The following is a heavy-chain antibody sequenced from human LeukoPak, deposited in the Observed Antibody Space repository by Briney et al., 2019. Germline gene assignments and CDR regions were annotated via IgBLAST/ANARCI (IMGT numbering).Heavy chain of an antibody. CDR2: ISSSGSTI. V-gene: IGHV3-11*01. CDR1: GFTFSDYY. Sequence: GALRLSCAASGFTFSDYYMSWNRQAPGKGLEWVSYISSSGSTIYYADSVKGRFTISRDNAKNSLYLQMNSLRAEDTAVYYCARAVRYYYYDSSGLDAFDIWGQGTLVTVSS. CDR3: ARAVRYYYYDSSGLDAFDI. D-gene: IGHD3-22*01. J-gene: IGHJ4*02.